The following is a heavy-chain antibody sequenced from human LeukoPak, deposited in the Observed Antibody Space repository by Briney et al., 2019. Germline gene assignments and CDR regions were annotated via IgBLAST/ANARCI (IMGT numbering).Heavy chain of an antibody. CDR1: GYTFIKYG. J-gene: IGHJ4*02. V-gene: IGHV1-18*01. CDR3: ASNTGSDASGYAY. D-gene: IGHD3-22*01. CDR2: ISAYNGDT. Sequence: ASVKVSCKASGYTFIKYGITWVRQAPGQGLERMGWISAYNGDTNNAQNLQDRVTMTTDTSTRTAYMELRTLRTDDTAVYYCASNTGSDASGYAYWGQGTLVTVSS.